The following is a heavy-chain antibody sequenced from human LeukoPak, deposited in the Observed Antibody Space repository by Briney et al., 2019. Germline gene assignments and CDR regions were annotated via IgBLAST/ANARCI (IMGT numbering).Heavy chain of an antibody. J-gene: IGHJ4*02. Sequence: GGSLRLSCAASGFTFSSYWMTWVRQAPGKGLEWVATIKQDGSERYYVDSVKGRFSISRDNARNSLYLQMNSLRAEDTAVYYWGREYSSDWPTRFDYWAREPWSPSPQ. D-gene: IGHD6-19*01. CDR1: GFTFSSYW. CDR3: GREYSSDWPTRFDY. V-gene: IGHV3-7*01. CDR2: IKQDGSER.